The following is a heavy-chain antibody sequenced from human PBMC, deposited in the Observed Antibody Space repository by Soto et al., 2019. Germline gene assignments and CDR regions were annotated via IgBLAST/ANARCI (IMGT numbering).Heavy chain of an antibody. CDR2: IYYSGST. J-gene: IGHJ6*02. CDR1: GGSISSYY. Sequence: PSETLSLTCTVSGGSISSYYWSWIRQPPGKGLEWIGYIYYSGSTNYNPSLKSRVTISVDTSKNHFSLKLSSVTAADTAVYYCAGFLWVGALLPFYGIDVWGQGTTVTVSS. V-gene: IGHV4-59*01. D-gene: IGHD3-10*01. CDR3: AGFLWVGALLPFYGIDV.